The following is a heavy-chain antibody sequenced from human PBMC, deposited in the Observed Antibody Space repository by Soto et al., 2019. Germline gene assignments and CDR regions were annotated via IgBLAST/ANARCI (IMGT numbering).Heavy chain of an antibody. CDR3: ARSHPRDSSSWYY. D-gene: IGHD6-13*01. J-gene: IGHJ4*02. Sequence: PVESLKISCKGSGYSFTSYWISWVRQMPGKGLEWMGRIDPSDSYTNYSPSFQGHVTISADKSISTAYLQWSSLKASDTAMYYCARSHPRDSSSWYYWGQGTLVTVSS. CDR1: GYSFTSYW. V-gene: IGHV5-10-1*01. CDR2: IDPSDSYT.